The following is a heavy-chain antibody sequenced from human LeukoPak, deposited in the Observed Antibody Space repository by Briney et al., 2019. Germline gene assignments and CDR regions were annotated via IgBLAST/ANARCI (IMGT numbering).Heavy chain of an antibody. Sequence: ASVKVSCKASGYTFTSYDINWVRQATGQRLEWMGWINAGNGNTKYSQKFQGRVTITRDTSASTAYMELSSLRSEDTAVYYCARVVGYYYDSSGRSNWFDPWGQGTLVTVSS. D-gene: IGHD3-22*01. V-gene: IGHV1-3*01. CDR1: GYTFTSYD. J-gene: IGHJ5*02. CDR2: INAGNGNT. CDR3: ARVVGYYYDSSGRSNWFDP.